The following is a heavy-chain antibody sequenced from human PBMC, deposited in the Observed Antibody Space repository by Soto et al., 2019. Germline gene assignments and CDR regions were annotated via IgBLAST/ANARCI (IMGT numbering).Heavy chain of an antibody. CDR1: GFTFSNYS. D-gene: IGHD6-25*01. CDR2: IRSSNSII. CDR3: ARSRGGPFDY. Sequence: EVQMVESGGGLVQPGGYLRLSCAAPGFTFSNYSMNWVRQAPGKGLEWVSYIRSSNSIIYYADSVKGRFSISRDNAKNSLYLQMNSLIDESTAVYYCARSRGGPFDYWGQGTLVTVSS. J-gene: IGHJ4*02. V-gene: IGHV3-48*02.